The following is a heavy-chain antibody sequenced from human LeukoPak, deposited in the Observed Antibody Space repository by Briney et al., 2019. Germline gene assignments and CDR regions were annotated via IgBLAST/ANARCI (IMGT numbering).Heavy chain of an antibody. V-gene: IGHV1-3*03. J-gene: IGHJ4*02. CDR2: INASNGNT. Sequence: ASVKVSCKASGYTFTSYAMHWVRQAPGQRLEWMGWINASNGNTKYSQEFQGRVTITRDTSASTAYMELSSLRSEDMAVYYCARGGYYDSSGYFGLIGFDYWGQGTLVTVSS. D-gene: IGHD3-22*01. CDR3: ARGGYYDSSGYFGLIGFDY. CDR1: GYTFTSYA.